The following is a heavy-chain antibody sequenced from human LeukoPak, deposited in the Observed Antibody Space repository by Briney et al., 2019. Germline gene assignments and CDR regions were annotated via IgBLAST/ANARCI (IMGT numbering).Heavy chain of an antibody. V-gene: IGHV3-48*04. CDR1: GFTFSSYS. CDR3: TREDNWYFDL. J-gene: IGHJ2*01. CDR2: ISSSSSTI. Sequence: GGSLRLSCAASGFTFSSYSMNWVRQAPGKGLEWVSYISSSSSTIYYADSVKGRFTISRDNAKSSLYLQLNSLTAEDTAVYYCTREDNWYFDLWGRGTLVTVSS.